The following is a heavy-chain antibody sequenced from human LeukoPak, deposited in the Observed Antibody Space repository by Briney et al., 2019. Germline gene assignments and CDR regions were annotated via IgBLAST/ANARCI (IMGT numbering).Heavy chain of an antibody. J-gene: IGHJ4*02. V-gene: IGHV3-23*01. CDR2: ISGSGGST. CDR3: AKAASPLYCSGGSCYSFDY. Sequence: GGSLRLSCAASGFTFSSYAMSWVRQAPGKGLEWVSAISGSGGSTYYADSVKGRFTISRDNSKNTLYLQMNSLGAEDTAVYYCAKAASPLYCSGGSCYSFDYWGQGTLVTVSS. CDR1: GFTFSSYA. D-gene: IGHD2-15*01.